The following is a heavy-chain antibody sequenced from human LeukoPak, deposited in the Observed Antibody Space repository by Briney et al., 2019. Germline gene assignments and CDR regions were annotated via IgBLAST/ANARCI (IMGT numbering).Heavy chain of an antibody. CDR3: ARTSYYYDSSGHIDAFDI. J-gene: IGHJ3*02. CDR1: GFTFSSYS. D-gene: IGHD3-22*01. Sequence: NPGGSLRLSCAASGFTFSSYSMNWVRQAPGKGLEWVSSISSSSSYIYYADSVKGRFTISRDNAKNSLYLPMNSLRAEDTAVYYCARTSYYYDSSGHIDAFDIWGQGTMVTVSS. V-gene: IGHV3-21*01. CDR2: ISSSSSYI.